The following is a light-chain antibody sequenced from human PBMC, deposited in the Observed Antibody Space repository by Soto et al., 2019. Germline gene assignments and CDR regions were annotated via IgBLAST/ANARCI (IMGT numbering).Light chain of an antibody. CDR2: LEDTGIY. J-gene: IGLJ2*01. Sequence: QPVLTQSSSASASLGSSVKLTCTLSSGHSSYIIAWHQQQPGKAPRYLMKLEDTGIYNKGSGVPDRSSGSSSGADRYLTISNLQFEDEADYYCETWDRNTVVFGGGTKVTVL. CDR3: ETWDRNTVV. CDR1: SGHSSYI. V-gene: IGLV4-60*02.